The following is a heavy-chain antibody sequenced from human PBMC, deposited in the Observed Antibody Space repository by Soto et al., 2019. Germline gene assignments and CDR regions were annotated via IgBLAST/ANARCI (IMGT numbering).Heavy chain of an antibody. D-gene: IGHD6-13*01. CDR2: IIPIFGTA. CDR1: GGTFSSYA. Sequence: QVQLVQSGVEVKKPGSSVKVSCKASGGTFSSYAISWVRQAPGQGLEWMGGIIPIFGTANYAQKFQGRVTITADESTSTAYMELSSLRSEDTAVYYCARDIAAAGSYYYYGMDVWGQGTTVTVSS. J-gene: IGHJ6*02. CDR3: ARDIAAAGSYYYYGMDV. V-gene: IGHV1-69*01.